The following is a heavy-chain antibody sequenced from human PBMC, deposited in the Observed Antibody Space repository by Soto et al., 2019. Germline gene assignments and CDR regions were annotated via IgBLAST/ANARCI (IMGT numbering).Heavy chain of an antibody. CDR1: GYTFTSYG. CDR3: ARDRGGVDGDYPSLLVPNY. J-gene: IGHJ4*02. V-gene: IGHV1-18*01. D-gene: IGHD4-17*01. CDR2: ISAYNGNT. Sequence: QVQLVQSGAEVKKPGASVKVSCKASGYTFTSYGISWVRQAPGQGLEWMGWISAYNGNTNYAQKLQGRVTMTTDTTTSPAYMGLRSLRSDDTAVYYCARDRGGVDGDYPSLLVPNYWGQGTLVTVSS.